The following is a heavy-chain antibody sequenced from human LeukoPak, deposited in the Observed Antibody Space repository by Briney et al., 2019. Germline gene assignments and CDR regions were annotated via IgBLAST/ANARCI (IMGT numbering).Heavy chain of an antibody. V-gene: IGHV3-33*06. CDR2: IWYDGSNK. D-gene: IGHD1-26*01. J-gene: IGHJ4*02. CDR1: GFTFSGSA. Sequence: GGSLRLSCAASGFTFSGSAMHWVRQAPGKGLEWVAVIWYDGSNKYYADSVKGRFTISRDNSKNTLYLQMNSLRAEDTAVYYCAKDGYSGSYYDTYFDYWGQGTLVTVSS. CDR3: AKDGYSGSYYDTYFDY.